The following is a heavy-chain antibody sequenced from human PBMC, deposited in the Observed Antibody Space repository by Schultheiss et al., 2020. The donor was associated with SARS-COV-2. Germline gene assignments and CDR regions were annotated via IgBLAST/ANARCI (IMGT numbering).Heavy chain of an antibody. V-gene: IGHV4-61*08. CDR1: GGSISSGGYY. J-gene: IGHJ4*02. D-gene: IGHD6-13*01. CDR3: ASRNRSSWHGTIDY. Sequence: SETLSLTCTVSGGSISSGGYYWSWIRQPPGKGLEWIGYVYNNGRTNYIPSLQSRVSISVDTSKNQFSLKLSSVTAADTAVYYCASRNRSSWHGTIDYWGQGTLVTVSS. CDR2: VYNNGRT.